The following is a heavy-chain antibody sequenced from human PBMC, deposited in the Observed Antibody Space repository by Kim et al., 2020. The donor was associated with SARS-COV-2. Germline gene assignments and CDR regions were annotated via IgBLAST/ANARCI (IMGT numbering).Heavy chain of an antibody. CDR2: FYYSGTT. CDR1: GASISSNNW. CDR3: ARDVGSITGSTD. V-gene: IGHV4-4*02. Sequence: SETLSLTCAVSGASISSNNWWNWVRQPPGKGLEWIGEFYYSGTTNYNPSLKSRVTISVDKSKNQFSLRLNSVTAADTAVYYCARDVGSITGSTDWGQGTL. J-gene: IGHJ4*02. D-gene: IGHD1-7*01.